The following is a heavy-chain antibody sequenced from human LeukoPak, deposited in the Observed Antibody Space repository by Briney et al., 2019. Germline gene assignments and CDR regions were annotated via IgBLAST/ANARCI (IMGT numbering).Heavy chain of an antibody. CDR2: IKQDGSEK. CDR3: ARDFDGSAPYYYYGMDV. Sequence: PGGSLRLSCAASGSTFSSYWMSWVRQAPGKGLEWVANIKQDGSEKYYVDSVKGRFTISRDNAKNSLYLQMNSLRAEDTAVYYCARDFDGSAPYYYYGMDVWGQGTTVTVSS. J-gene: IGHJ6*02. D-gene: IGHD3-10*01. V-gene: IGHV3-7*01. CDR1: GSTFSSYW.